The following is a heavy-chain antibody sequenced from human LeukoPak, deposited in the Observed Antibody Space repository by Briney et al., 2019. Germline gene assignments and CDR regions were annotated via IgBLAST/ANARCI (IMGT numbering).Heavy chain of an antibody. CDR3: ATTTRITMVRETFLWFDP. V-gene: IGHV4-4*07. Sequence: SETLSLTCTVSGDSISDDYYTWMRQPAGKGLEWIGRIHSGGTTNYNPSLMSRVTLSIDKSKKHISLRLTSVTAADTALYYCATTTRITMVRETFLWFDPWGQGTLVTVSS. CDR1: GDSISDDY. CDR2: IHSGGTT. D-gene: IGHD3-10*01. J-gene: IGHJ5*02.